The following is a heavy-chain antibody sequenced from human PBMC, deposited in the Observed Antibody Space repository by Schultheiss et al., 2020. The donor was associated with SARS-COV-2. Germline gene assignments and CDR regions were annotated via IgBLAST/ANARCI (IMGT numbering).Heavy chain of an antibody. CDR1: GGSISSYY. D-gene: IGHD6-19*01. Sequence: SETLSLTCTVSGGSISSYYWSWIRQPPGKGLEWIGYIYYSGSTNYNPSLKSRVTISVDTSKNQFSLKLSSVTAADTAVYYCARGPGIAVAYYFDYWGQGTLVTVSS. J-gene: IGHJ4*02. CDR2: IYYSGST. CDR3: ARGPGIAVAYYFDY. V-gene: IGHV4-59*08.